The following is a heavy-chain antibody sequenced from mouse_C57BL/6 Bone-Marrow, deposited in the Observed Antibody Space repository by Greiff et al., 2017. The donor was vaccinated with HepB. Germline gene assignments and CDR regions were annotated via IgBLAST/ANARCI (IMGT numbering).Heavy chain of an antibody. CDR2: ISNGGGST. Sequence: EVQVVESGGGLVQPGGSLKLSCAASGFTFSDYYMYWVRQTPEKRLEWVAYISNGGGSTYYPDTVKGRFTISRDNAKNTLYLQMSRLKSEDTAMYYCARLGVSYGDYAMDYWGQGTSVTVSS. V-gene: IGHV5-12*01. D-gene: IGHD1-1*01. CDR1: GFTFSDYY. CDR3: ARLGVSYGDYAMDY. J-gene: IGHJ4*01.